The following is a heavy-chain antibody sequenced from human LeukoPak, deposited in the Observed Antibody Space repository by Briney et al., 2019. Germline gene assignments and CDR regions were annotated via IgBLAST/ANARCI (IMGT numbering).Heavy chain of an antibody. J-gene: IGHJ4*02. D-gene: IGHD2-2*01. V-gene: IGHV7-4-1*02. Sequence: GASVKVSCKASGYTFTSYAMNWVRQAPGQGLEWMGWINTNTWNPTYAQGFTGRFVFSLDTSVSTAYLQISSLKAEDTAVYYCARVAPLPATAGGDFDYWGQGTLVTVSS. CDR2: INTNTWNP. CDR1: GYTFTSYA. CDR3: ARVAPLPATAGGDFDY.